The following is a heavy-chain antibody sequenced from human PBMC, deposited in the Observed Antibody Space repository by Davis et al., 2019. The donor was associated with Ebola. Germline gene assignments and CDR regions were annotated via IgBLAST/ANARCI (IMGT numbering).Heavy chain of an antibody. Sequence: PGGSLRLSCAASAFTFSYYGMYWVRQAPGKGLEWVALISYDGRNEYYADSVKGRFTISRDNSKNTVYLQMNSLRPEDTAVYYCAKGIGIAAAGVPYGMDVWGQGTTVTVSS. CDR1: AFTFSYYG. CDR2: ISYDGRNE. V-gene: IGHV3-30*18. J-gene: IGHJ6*02. D-gene: IGHD6-13*01. CDR3: AKGIGIAAAGVPYGMDV.